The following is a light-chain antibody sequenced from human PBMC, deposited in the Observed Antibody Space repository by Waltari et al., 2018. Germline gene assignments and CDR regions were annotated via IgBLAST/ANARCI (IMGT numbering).Light chain of an antibody. CDR1: QSVRSNY. Sequence: EIVLTQSPGTLSFSPGERAPLSCRASQSVRSNYLAWYQQKPGQAPRLLIYGASTRATGIPDRFSGSGSGTDFTLTISRLEPEDFAVYYCQQYGSSLKTFGQGTKVEIK. J-gene: IGKJ1*01. CDR3: QQYGSSLKT. CDR2: GAS. V-gene: IGKV3-20*01.